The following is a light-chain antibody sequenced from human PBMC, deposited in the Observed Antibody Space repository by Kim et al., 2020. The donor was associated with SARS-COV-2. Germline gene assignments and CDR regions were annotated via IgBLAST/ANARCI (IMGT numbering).Light chain of an antibody. J-gene: IGKJ1*01. V-gene: IGKV1-6*01. CDR3: LQDSTYPRT. CDR1: QGIRNE. Sequence: AIQMTQSPSSLSASVGDTVTITCRASQGIRNELGWYQQIPGKTPKLLIYAASRLQRGVPSRFRGDGSGTEFTLTINSLQPEDFAIYYCLQDSTYPRTFGQGTKVDIK. CDR2: AAS.